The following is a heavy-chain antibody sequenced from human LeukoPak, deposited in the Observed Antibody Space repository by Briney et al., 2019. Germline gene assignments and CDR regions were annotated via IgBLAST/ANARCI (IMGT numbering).Heavy chain of an antibody. V-gene: IGHV1-69*13. CDR2: IIPIFGTA. CDR1: GCTFSSYA. D-gene: IGHD3-3*01. CDR3: ARTLVWSGYSYYYGMDV. Sequence: SVKVSCKASGCTFSSYAISWVRQAPGQGLEWMGGIIPIFGTANYAQKFQGRVTITADESTSTAYMELSSLRSEDTAVYYCARTLVWSGYSYYYGMDVWGQGTTVTVSS. J-gene: IGHJ6*02.